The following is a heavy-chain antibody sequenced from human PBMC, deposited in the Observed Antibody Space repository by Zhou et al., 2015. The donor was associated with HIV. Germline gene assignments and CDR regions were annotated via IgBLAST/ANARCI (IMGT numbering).Heavy chain of an antibody. D-gene: IGHD4-11*01. CDR2: IIPILGIA. V-gene: IGHV1-69*08. CDR3: ARDARSTVRRGHNWFDP. Sequence: QVQLVQSGAEVKKPGSSVKVSCKASGGTFSSYTISWVRQAPGQGLEWMGRIIPILGIANYAQKFQGRVTITADKSTSTAYMELSSLRSEDTAVYYCARDARSTVRRGHNWFDPWGRGNPGHRLL. J-gene: IGHJ5*02. CDR1: GGTFSSYT.